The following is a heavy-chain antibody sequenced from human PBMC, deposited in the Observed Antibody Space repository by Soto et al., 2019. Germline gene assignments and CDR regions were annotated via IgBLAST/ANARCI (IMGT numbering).Heavy chain of an antibody. J-gene: IGHJ3*01. V-gene: IGHV3-23*01. D-gene: IGHD5-12*01. CDR3: AMGGHSAGYGTTIPTGAFVL. CDR2: ISGSGGST. CDR1: GFTFSSFA. Sequence: GGSLRLSCTASGFTFSSFAMKWVRQTPGKGLEWVSAISGSGGSTYYADSVKGRFTSSRDNSKNTLYLQMNSLRVEDTAVYYCAMGGHSAGYGTTIPTGAFVLWGQGKLV.